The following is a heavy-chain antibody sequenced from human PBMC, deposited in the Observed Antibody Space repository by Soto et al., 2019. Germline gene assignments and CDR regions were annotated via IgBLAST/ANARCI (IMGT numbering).Heavy chain of an antibody. Sequence: GGSLRLSCAASGFTFSNSWMHWVRQVSGKGLEWVSRINADGASTSYADSVKGRFTISRDNAKNTLYLHVNSLRAEDTAVYYCVKVLARGVGVPRFYFDSWGQGALVTVSS. CDR1: GFTFSNSW. V-gene: IGHV3-74*01. J-gene: IGHJ4*02. D-gene: IGHD2-2*01. CDR2: INADGAST. CDR3: VKVLARGVGVPRFYFDS.